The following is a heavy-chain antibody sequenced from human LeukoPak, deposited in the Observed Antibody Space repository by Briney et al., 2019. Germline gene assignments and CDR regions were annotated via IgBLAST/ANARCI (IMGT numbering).Heavy chain of an antibody. D-gene: IGHD3-3*01. Sequence: SGPTLVKPTQTLTLTCTFSGFSLSTSGVGVGWIRQQPAKALEWLALLYWDDDKRYSPSLKSRLTITKDTSKNQVVLTMTNMDPVDTATYYCAHKTTYYDFWSGYSQPKSAYFDHWGQGTLVTVSS. J-gene: IGHJ4*02. CDR1: GFSLSTSGVG. CDR2: LYWDDDK. V-gene: IGHV2-5*02. CDR3: AHKTTYYDFWSGYSQPKSAYFDH.